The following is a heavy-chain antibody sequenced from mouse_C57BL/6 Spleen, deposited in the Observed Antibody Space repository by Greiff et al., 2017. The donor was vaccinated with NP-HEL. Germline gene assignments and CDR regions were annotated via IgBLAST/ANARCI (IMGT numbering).Heavy chain of an antibody. V-gene: IGHV1-69*01. J-gene: IGHJ2*01. CDR1: GYTFTSSW. CDR2: IDPSDSYT. Sequence: QVQLQQPGAELVMPGASVKLSCKASGYTFTSSWMHWVKQRPGQGLEWIGEIDPSDSYTNYNQKFKGKSTLTVDKSSSTAYMQLSSLTSEDSAVYYCARRAGSKIDYWGQGTTLTVSS. CDR3: ARRAGSKIDY. D-gene: IGHD1-1*01.